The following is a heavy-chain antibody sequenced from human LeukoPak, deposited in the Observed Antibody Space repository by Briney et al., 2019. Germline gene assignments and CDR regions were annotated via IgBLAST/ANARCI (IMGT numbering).Heavy chain of an antibody. CDR3: ATLTRELHLDY. J-gene: IGHJ4*02. V-gene: IGHV1-24*01. Sequence: GASVKVSCKVSGYTLTELSMHWVRQAPGKGLEWTGGFYPEDGETIYAQKFQGRVTMTEDTSTVTAYMELSSLRSEDTAVYYCATLTRELHLDYWGQGTLVTVSS. CDR2: FYPEDGET. CDR1: GYTLTELS. D-gene: IGHD1-26*01.